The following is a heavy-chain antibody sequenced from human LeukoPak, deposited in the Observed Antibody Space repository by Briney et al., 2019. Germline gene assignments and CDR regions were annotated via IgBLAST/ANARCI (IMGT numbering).Heavy chain of an antibody. J-gene: IGHJ6*03. CDR2: IQQAGSAT. CDR1: GLTFSSFW. V-gene: IGHV3-7*02. CDR3: SRSGYFYDSSGYYDMDV. D-gene: IGHD3-22*01. Sequence: GGSLRLSCAASGLTFSSFWMSWVRQAPGKGLEWVANIQQAGSATYYVDSVKGRFTISRDNTKNSLYLQMNSPRAEDTAVYYCSRSGYFYDSSGYYDMDVWGKGTTVTVSS.